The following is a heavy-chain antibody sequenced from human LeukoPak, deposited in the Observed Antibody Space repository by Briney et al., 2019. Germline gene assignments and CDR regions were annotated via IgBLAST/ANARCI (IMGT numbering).Heavy chain of an antibody. D-gene: IGHD6-19*01. V-gene: IGHV4-39*07. CDR3: AGERGEEYSSGWYKRNYFDN. J-gene: IGHJ4*02. CDR1: GDSFGSVTDY. CDR2: GDYSGST. Sequence: SETLSLTCTVSGDSFGSVTDYWAWMRQPPGKGLEWIASGDYSGSTYYNPSLESRVAISADMSKNQFSLKLTSVTGADTAVYYCAGERGEEYSSGWYKRNYFDNWGQGIRVTVSS.